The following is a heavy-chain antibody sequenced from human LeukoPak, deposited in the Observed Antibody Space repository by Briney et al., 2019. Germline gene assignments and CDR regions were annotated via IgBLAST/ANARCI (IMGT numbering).Heavy chain of an antibody. CDR2: ISYDGSNK. D-gene: IGHD3-3*01. CDR1: GFTFSYYG. CDR3: ARDRYYDFWSGYYTGYFDY. V-gene: IGHV3-30*19. Sequence: GGSLRLSCAASGFTFSYYGMHWVRQAPGKGLEWVAVISYDGSNKYYADSVKGRFTISRDNSKDTLYPQMNSLRAEDTAVYYCARDRYYDFWSGYYTGYFDYWGQGTLVTVSS. J-gene: IGHJ4*02.